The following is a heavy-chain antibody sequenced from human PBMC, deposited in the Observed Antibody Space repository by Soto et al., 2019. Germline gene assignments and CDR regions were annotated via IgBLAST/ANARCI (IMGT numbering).Heavy chain of an antibody. Sequence: EVPLVESGGGLVQPGGSLRLSCAASGFTVSSSYMSWVRQAPGKGLEWVSVIYSTGNTYYADSVKGRFTISRDNSKNTLYLQMNSLRAEDTAVYYCARDIAAAGRWGQGTMVTVSS. V-gene: IGHV3-66*01. CDR1: GFTVSSSY. J-gene: IGHJ3*01. CDR3: ARDIAAAGR. CDR2: IYSTGNT. D-gene: IGHD6-13*01.